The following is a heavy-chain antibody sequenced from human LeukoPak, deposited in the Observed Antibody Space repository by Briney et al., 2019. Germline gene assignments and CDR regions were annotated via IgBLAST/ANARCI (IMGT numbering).Heavy chain of an antibody. CDR2: TRNRVNSYTA. Sequence: GGSLRLSCAASGFTFSNCAMSWVRQAPGKGLEWVGRTRNRVNSYTAEYAASVKGRFTISRDDSKNSVFLQMNSLKTEDTAVYYCTRTLVRGVVRAFDLWGQGTMVTVSS. D-gene: IGHD3-10*01. CDR3: TRTLVRGVVRAFDL. CDR1: GFTFSNCA. V-gene: IGHV3-72*01. J-gene: IGHJ3*01.